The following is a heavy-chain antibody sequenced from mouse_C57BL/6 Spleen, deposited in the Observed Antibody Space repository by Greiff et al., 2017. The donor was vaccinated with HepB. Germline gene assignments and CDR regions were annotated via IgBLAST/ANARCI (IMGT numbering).Heavy chain of an antibody. CDR3: ARRSVSLGNSFDD. V-gene: IGHV1-50*01. D-gene: IGHD2-14*01. Sequence: QVQLQQPGAELVKPGASVKLSCKASGYTFTSYWMQWVKQRPGQGLEWIGEIDPSDSYTNYNQKFKGKATLTVDTSSSTAYMQLSSLTSEDSAVYYCARRSVSLGNSFDDWGKGTTLTVSS. CDR2: IDPSDSYT. CDR1: GYTFTSYW. J-gene: IGHJ2*01.